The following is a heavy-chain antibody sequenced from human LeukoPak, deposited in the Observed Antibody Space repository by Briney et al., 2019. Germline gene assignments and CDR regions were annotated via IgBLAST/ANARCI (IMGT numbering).Heavy chain of an antibody. CDR1: GYTLTDLS. V-gene: IGHV1-24*01. CDR3: ATFDWVRGVIYYYGMDV. CDR2: FDPEDGET. J-gene: IGHJ6*02. D-gene: IGHD3-10*01. Sequence: GASVKVSCKVSGYTLTDLSMHWVRQAPGKGLEWMGGFDPEDGETIYAQKFQGRVTMTEDTSTDTAYMELSSLRSEDTAVYYCATFDWVRGVIYYYGMDVWGQGTTVTVSS.